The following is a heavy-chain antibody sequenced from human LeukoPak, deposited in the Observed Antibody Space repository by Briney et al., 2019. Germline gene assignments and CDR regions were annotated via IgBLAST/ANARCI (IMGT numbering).Heavy chain of an antibody. CDR2: ISGYNGNT. D-gene: IGHD4-23*01. Sequence: GASVKVSCKASGYTFTTYGISWVRQAPGQGLEWMGWISGYNGNTNYAQKLQGRVTMTTDTSMSTAFMELRSLRSDDTAIYYCARSDFGGAADYWGQGTLVTVS. V-gene: IGHV1-18*01. CDR1: GYTFTTYG. CDR3: ARSDFGGAADY. J-gene: IGHJ4*02.